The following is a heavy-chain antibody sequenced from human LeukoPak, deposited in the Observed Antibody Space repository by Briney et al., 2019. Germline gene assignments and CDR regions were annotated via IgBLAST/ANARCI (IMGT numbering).Heavy chain of an antibody. Sequence: SGPTLVKPTQTLTLTCTCSGFSLSTSGVGVGWIRQPPGKALDWHALIYWDHDKRYSPSLKSRLTITKDTSKNQVVLTMTNMDPVDTATYYCAHTSARELLDYWGQGNLVTVSS. J-gene: IGHJ4*02. D-gene: IGHD3-10*01. CDR3: AHTSARELLDY. V-gene: IGHV2-5*02. CDR1: GFSLSTSGVG. CDR2: IYWDHDK.